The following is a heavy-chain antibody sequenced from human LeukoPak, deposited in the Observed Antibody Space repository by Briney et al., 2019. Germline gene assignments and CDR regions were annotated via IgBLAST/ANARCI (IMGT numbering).Heavy chain of an antibody. Sequence: PSETLSLTCTVSGGSISSYYWTWIRQPPGKGLEWIGYISHSGSTKYNPSLKSRVTILADTSKNHFSLTLTSVTAADTAVYYCARDPSSSGWPWYFKNWGQGTLVTVSS. CDR2: ISHSGST. CDR1: GGSISSYY. CDR3: ARDPSSSGWPWYFKN. J-gene: IGHJ4*02. D-gene: IGHD6-19*01. V-gene: IGHV4-59*01.